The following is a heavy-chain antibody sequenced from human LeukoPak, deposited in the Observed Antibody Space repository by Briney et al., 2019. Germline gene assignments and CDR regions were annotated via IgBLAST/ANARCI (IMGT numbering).Heavy chain of an antibody. Sequence: GESLKISCKGSGYRFITYWIGWVRQMPGQGLEWMGNIYPSDSDIRYSPSFEGQVTISADKSVTTAYLQLNSLRASDTAIYYCARGRWELIDYWGQGTLVTVPS. J-gene: IGHJ4*02. CDR2: IYPSDSDI. D-gene: IGHD1-26*01. CDR3: ARGRWELIDY. V-gene: IGHV5-51*01. CDR1: GYRFITYW.